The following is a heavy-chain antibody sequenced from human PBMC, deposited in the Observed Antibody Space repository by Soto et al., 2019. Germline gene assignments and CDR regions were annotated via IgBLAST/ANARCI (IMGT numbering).Heavy chain of an antibody. D-gene: IGHD2-2*01. Sequence: EVQLLESGGGLVQPGGSLRLSCAASGFTFSSYAMSWVRQAPGKGLEWVSAISGSGGSTYYADSVKGRFTISRDNSKNTLYLQMNSLRGEDTAVYYCAKDFRVVPAVVIVGYYYMDVWGKGTTVTVSS. CDR2: ISGSGGST. V-gene: IGHV3-23*01. CDR1: GFTFSSYA. CDR3: AKDFRVVPAVVIVGYYYMDV. J-gene: IGHJ6*03.